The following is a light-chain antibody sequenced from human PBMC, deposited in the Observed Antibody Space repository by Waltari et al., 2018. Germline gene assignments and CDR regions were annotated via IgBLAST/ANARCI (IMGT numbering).Light chain of an antibody. Sequence: QSALTQPASVSGSPGQSITLPCTGTNRDVCSYYYVSWYQQPPGKAPKRMIYEVTNRPSGLSNRFSGSKSGNTASLTITELQAEDEADYYCSSYAGNDLVIFGGGTKLTVL. J-gene: IGLJ2*01. CDR2: EVT. CDR1: NRDVCSYYY. CDR3: SSYAGNDLVI. V-gene: IGLV2-14*01.